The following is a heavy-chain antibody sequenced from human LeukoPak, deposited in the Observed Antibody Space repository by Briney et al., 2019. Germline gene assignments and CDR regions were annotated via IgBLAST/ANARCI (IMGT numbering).Heavy chain of an antibody. J-gene: IGHJ4*02. Sequence: PSETLSLTCAVYGGSFSGYYWSWIRQPAGKGLEWIGRIYTSGSTNYNPSLKSRVTMSVDTSKNQFSLKLSSVTAADTAVYYCARSQWLARFDYWGQGTLVTVSS. CDR2: IYTSGST. D-gene: IGHD6-19*01. CDR3: ARSQWLARFDY. V-gene: IGHV4-59*10. CDR1: GGSFSGYY.